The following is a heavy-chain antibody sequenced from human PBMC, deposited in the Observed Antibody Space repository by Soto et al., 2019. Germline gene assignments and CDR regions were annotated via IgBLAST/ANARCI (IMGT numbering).Heavy chain of an antibody. CDR3: AKQQGPGTPYYYAMDV. J-gene: IGHJ6*02. CDR1: GFTFSSYA. V-gene: IGHV3-23*01. Sequence: GSLRLSCAASGFTFSSYAMSWVRQAPGKGLEWVSVIRSSGDRTYYADSVKGRFTISRDNSKNTLYMQMNSLRAEDTAVYYCAKQQGPGTPYYYAMDVWGQGTTVTVSS. D-gene: IGHD1-1*01. CDR2: IRSSGDRT.